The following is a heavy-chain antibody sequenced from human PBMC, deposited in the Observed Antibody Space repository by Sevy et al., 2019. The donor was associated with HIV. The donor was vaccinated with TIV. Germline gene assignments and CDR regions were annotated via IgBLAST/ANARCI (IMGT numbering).Heavy chain of an antibody. J-gene: IGHJ4*02. CDR3: AKLPWFGELISFDY. V-gene: IGHV3-23*01. CDR1: GFTFSSYA. D-gene: IGHD3-10*01. CDR2: ISGSGGST. Sequence: GGSLGLSCAASGFTFSSYAMSWVRQAPGKGLEWVSAISGSGGSTYYADSVKGRFTISRDNSKNTLYLQMNSLRAEDTAVYYCAKLPWFGELISFDYWGQGTLVTVSS.